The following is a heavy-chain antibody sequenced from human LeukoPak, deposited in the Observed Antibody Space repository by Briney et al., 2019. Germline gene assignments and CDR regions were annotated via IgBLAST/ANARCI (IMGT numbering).Heavy chain of an antibody. CDR1: GFTFSSNA. CDR3: ARIGYSYGLDY. Sequence: GGSLRLSCAASGFTFSSNAMHWVRQAPGKGLEYVSAISSNGGSTYYANSVKGRFTISRDNSKNTLYLQMGGLTAEDIAVYYCARIGYSYGLDYWGQGTLVTVSS. V-gene: IGHV3-64*01. CDR2: ISSNGGST. D-gene: IGHD5-18*01. J-gene: IGHJ4*02.